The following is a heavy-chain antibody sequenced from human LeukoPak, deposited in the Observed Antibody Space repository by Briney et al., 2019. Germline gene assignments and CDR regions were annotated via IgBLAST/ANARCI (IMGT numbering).Heavy chain of an antibody. CDR3: ARTLRGQNYYGYLDY. J-gene: IGHJ4*02. Sequence: SETLSLTCTVSGGSISSGGYYWSWIRQHPGKGLEWIGYIYYSGSTYYNPSLKSRVTISVDTSKNQFSLKLSSVTAADTAVYYCARTLRGQNYYGYLDYWGQGTLVTVSS. CDR1: GGSISSGGYY. D-gene: IGHD4-17*01. CDR2: IYYSGST. V-gene: IGHV4-31*03.